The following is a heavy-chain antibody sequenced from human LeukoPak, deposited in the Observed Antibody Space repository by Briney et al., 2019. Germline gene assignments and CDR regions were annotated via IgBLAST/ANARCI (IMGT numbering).Heavy chain of an antibody. CDR3: AKGAIDHMEGYCSGGSCYEYFQH. J-gene: IGHJ1*01. CDR2: ISYDGSNK. D-gene: IGHD2-15*01. CDR1: GFTFSSYG. V-gene: IGHV3-30*18. Sequence: GRSPRLSCAASGFTFSSYGMHWVRQAPGKGLEWVAVISYDGSNKYYADSVKGRFTISRDNSKNTLYLQMNSLRAEDTAVYYCAKGAIDHMEGYCSGGSCYEYFQHWGQGTLVTVSS.